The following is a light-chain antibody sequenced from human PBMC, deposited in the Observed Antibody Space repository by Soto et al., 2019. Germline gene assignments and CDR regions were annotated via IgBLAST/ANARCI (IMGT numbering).Light chain of an antibody. V-gene: IGKV1-27*01. Sequence: DIQMTQSPSSLSASVGDRVTITCRASQGISIYLAWYQQKPGKVPKLLIYAASTLQSGVPSRFSGSGSGTDFTLPISSLQPEDAATYYCQKYNSAPHTFGQGTKLEIK. J-gene: IGKJ2*01. CDR1: QGISIY. CDR2: AAS. CDR3: QKYNSAPHT.